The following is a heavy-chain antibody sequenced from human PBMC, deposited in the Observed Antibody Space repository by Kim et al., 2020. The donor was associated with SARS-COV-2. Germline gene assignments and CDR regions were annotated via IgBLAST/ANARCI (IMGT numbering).Heavy chain of an antibody. CDR2: ISSNGGST. J-gene: IGHJ4*02. V-gene: IGHV3-64D*09. Sequence: GGSLRLSCSASGFTFSSYAMHWVRQAPGKGLEYVSAISSNGGSTYYADSVKGRFTISRDNSKNTLYLQMSSLRAEDTAVYYCVKGGGDYGGNVDYWGQVTLVTVSS. CDR1: GFTFSSYA. D-gene: IGHD4-17*01. CDR3: VKGGGDYGGNVDY.